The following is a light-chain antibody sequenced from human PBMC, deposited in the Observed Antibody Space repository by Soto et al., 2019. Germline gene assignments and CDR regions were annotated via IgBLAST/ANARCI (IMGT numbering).Light chain of an antibody. CDR3: QQYDNSTLFT. V-gene: IGKV3-20*01. J-gene: IGKJ3*01. CDR2: SAS. CDR1: QSVDSNY. Sequence: ESVLTQSPGTLSLSPGERATLSCRASQSVDSNYLAWYQQKPGQAPRLLIFSASNRATGIPDRFSGSGSGTDFTLTISRMEPEDFAVYYCQQYDNSTLFTFGPGTKVDIK.